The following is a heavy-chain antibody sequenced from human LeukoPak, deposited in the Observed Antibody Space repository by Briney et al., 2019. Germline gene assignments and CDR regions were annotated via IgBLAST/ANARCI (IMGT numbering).Heavy chain of an antibody. CDR1: GFTFSSYT. V-gene: IGHV3-21*01. D-gene: IGHD4/OR15-4a*01. CDR2: ISSSSDYI. J-gene: IGHJ5*02. Sequence: PGGSLRLSCAASGFTFSSYTMNWVRRAPGKGLEWVSSISSSSDYIYYADSVKGRFTISRDNAKNSLYLQMNSLRAEDTAVYYCVRIPNSANFPNWFDPWGQGTLVTVSS. CDR3: VRIPNSANFPNWFDP.